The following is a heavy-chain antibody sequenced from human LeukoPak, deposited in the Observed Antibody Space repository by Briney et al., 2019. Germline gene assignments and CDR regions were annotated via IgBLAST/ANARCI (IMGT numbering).Heavy chain of an antibody. V-gene: IGHV3-7*01. CDR3: ARTQGYCSGGSCYEFDY. CDR2: IKQDGSEK. D-gene: IGHD2-15*01. CDR1: GFTFSSYA. Sequence: GGSLRLSCAASGFTFSSYAMSWVRQAPGKGLEWVANIKQDGSEKYYVDSVKGRFTISRDNAKNSLYLQMNSLRAEDTAVYYCARTQGYCSGGSCYEFDYWGQGTLVTVSS. J-gene: IGHJ4*02.